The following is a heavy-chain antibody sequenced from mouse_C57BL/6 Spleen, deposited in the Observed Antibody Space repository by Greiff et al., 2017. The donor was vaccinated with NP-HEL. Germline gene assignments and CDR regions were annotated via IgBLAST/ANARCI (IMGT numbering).Heavy chain of an antibody. Sequence: AQLQQPGTELVKPGAPVKLSCKASGYPFPSSWMPWVKQRPGPGLEWIGNFNPSNGGTNYNEKFKSKATLTVDKSSSTAYMQLSSLTSEDSAVYYCARLLEAMDYWGQGTSVTVSS. CDR3: ARLLEAMDY. J-gene: IGHJ4*01. V-gene: IGHV1-53*01. CDR1: GYPFPSSW. D-gene: IGHD2-1*01. CDR2: FNPSNGGT.